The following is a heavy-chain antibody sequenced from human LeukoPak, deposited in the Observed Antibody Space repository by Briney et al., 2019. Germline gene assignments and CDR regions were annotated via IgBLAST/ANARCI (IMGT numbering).Heavy chain of an antibody. CDR2: IYYSGST. CDR1: GGSISSYY. Sequence: SETLSLNCTVSGGSISSYYWGWIRQPPGKGLEWIGYIYYSGSTNYNPSLKSRVTISVDTSKNQFSLKLSSVTAADTAVYYCARAPGWWIQLTFDIWGQGTMVTVSS. V-gene: IGHV4-59*01. J-gene: IGHJ3*02. D-gene: IGHD5-18*01. CDR3: ARAPGWWIQLTFDI.